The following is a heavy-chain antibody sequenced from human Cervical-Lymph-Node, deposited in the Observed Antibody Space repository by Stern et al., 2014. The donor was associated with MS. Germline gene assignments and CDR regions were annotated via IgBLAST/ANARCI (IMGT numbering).Heavy chain of an antibody. CDR1: GGSISSYY. D-gene: IGHD7-27*01. V-gene: IGHV4-59*01. J-gene: IGHJ4*02. CDR2: IYYSGST. Sequence: VHLVESGPGLVKPSETLSLTCTVSGGSISSYYWSWIRQPPGKGLEWIGYIYYSGSTTYSPSLRSRVTISVDMSKNQFSLKLNSVTAADTAVYYCARDGDGFDYWGQGTLVTVSS. CDR3: ARDGDGFDY.